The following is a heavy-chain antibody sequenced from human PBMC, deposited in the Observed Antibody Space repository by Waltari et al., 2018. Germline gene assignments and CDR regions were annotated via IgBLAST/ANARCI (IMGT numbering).Heavy chain of an antibody. D-gene: IGHD2-15*01. CDR2: IIPIFGTA. V-gene: IGHV1-69*01. Sequence: QVQLVQSGAEVKKPGSSVTVSCKASGGTFSSYAISWVRQAPGQGLEWMGGIIPIFGTANYAQKFQGRVTITADESTSTAYMELSSLRSEDTAVYYCARGCKYGGSCHYGMDVWGQGTTVTVSS. J-gene: IGHJ6*02. CDR1: GGTFSSYA. CDR3: ARGCKYGGSCHYGMDV.